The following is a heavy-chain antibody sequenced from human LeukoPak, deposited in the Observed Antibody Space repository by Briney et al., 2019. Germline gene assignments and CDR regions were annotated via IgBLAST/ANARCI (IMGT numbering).Heavy chain of an antibody. D-gene: IGHD3-22*01. V-gene: IGHV3-7*01. CDR2: IKEDGSAE. Sequence: GGSLRLSCVASGFSFSDYWMSWVRQAPGKGLEWVANIKEDGSAEYYMDSVKGRFTISRDNAKNSLYLQMSSLRAEDTAVYYCARARSGYYFDYWGQGTLVTVSS. CDR1: GFSFSDYW. CDR3: ARARSGYYFDY. J-gene: IGHJ4*02.